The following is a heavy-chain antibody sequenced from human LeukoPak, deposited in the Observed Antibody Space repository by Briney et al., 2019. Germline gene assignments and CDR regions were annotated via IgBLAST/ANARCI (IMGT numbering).Heavy chain of an antibody. CDR1: GFSFSSYN. CDR2: ISSSSSTI. CDR3: ARGYCSSTSCYLPGYNWFDP. V-gene: IGHV3-48*01. D-gene: IGHD2-2*01. J-gene: IGHJ5*02. Sequence: GGSLRLSCAASGFSFSSYNMNWVRQAPGKGLEWVSYISSSSSTIYYADSVKGRFTISRDNAKNSLYLQMNSLRAEDTAVYYCARGYCSSTSCYLPGYNWFDPWGQGTLVTVSS.